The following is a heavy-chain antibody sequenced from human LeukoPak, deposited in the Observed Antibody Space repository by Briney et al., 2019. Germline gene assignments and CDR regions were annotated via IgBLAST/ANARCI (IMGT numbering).Heavy chain of an antibody. V-gene: IGHV5-51*01. CDR2: IYPRDSDT. CDR1: GYSFTTQW. Sequence: PGESLKISCKGSGYSFTTQWIAWVRQMPGQGLEWMGVIYPRDSDTRYSPSCQGQVTISADKFINTVYLQWSSLKASDTAVYYCARGRNYYYDVDVWGQGTTVTVS. J-gene: IGHJ6*02. CDR3: ARGRNYYYDVDV.